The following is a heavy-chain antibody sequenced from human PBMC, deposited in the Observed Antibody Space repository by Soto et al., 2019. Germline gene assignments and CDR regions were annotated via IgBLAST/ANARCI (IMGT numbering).Heavy chain of an antibody. CDR1: GGTFSSYA. J-gene: IGHJ6*02. CDR3: ATATGYSYEFGSGMDV. CDR2: IIPIFGTA. D-gene: IGHD5-18*01. Sequence: ASVKVSCKASGGTFSSYAISWVRQAPGQGLEWMGGIIPIFGTANYAQKFQGRVTITADESTSTAYMELSSLRSEDTAVYYCATATGYSYEFGSGMDVWGQGTTVTVSS. V-gene: IGHV1-69*13.